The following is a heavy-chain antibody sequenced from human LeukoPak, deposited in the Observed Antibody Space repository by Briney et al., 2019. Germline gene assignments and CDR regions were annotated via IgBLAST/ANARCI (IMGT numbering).Heavy chain of an antibody. Sequence: ASVKVSCKASGYTFTSYDINWVRQATGQGLEWMGWMNPNSGNTGYAQKFQGRVTITRNTSISTAYMELSSLRSEDTAVYYCARGEGDYGDTTGPYYYYYMDVWGKGTTVTVSS. V-gene: IGHV1-8*03. CDR3: ARGEGDYGDTTGPYYYYYMDV. D-gene: IGHD4-17*01. J-gene: IGHJ6*03. CDR2: MNPNSGNT. CDR1: GYTFTSYD.